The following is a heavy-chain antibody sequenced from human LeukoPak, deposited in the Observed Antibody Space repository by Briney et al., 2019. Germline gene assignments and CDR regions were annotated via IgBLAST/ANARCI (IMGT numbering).Heavy chain of an antibody. CDR1: GGSISSGSYY. D-gene: IGHD6-13*01. CDR2: ISYSGTT. Sequence: SESLPLTCTVSGGSISSGSYYWGWVRQPPGKGLEWIGSISYSGTTYYNLSLKSRVTLSVDTSKNQFSLKLSSVTAADTALYYCARHLRGGSIWFDYWGQGTLVTVSS. V-gene: IGHV4-39*01. J-gene: IGHJ4*02. CDR3: ARHLRGGSIWFDY.